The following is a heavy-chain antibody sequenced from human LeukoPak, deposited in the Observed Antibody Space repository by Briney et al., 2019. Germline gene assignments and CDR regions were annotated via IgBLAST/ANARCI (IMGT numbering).Heavy chain of an antibody. CDR3: ARVNTVTTSEVDY. D-gene: IGHD4-17*01. CDR2: IYHSGST. Sequence: SETLSLTCAVSGGSISSSNWWSWVRQPPGKGLEWIGEIYHSGSTNYNPSLKSRVTISVDRSKNQFSLKLSSVTAADTAVYYCARVNTVTTSEVDYWGQGTLVTVSS. J-gene: IGHJ4*02. CDR1: GGSISSSNW. V-gene: IGHV4-4*02.